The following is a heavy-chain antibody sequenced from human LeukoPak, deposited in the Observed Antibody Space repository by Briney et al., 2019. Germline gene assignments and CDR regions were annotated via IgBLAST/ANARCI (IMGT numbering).Heavy chain of an antibody. CDR2: MNPNSGST. Sequence: ASVKVSCKASGHTFTSYDINWVRQATGQGLEWMGWMNPNSGSTGYAQKFQGRVTITRNTSISTAYMELSSLRSEDTAVYYCARSTGSSLTNMDVWGKGTSVTVSS. V-gene: IGHV1-8*03. J-gene: IGHJ6*03. CDR3: ARSTGSSLTNMDV. CDR1: GHTFTSYD. D-gene: IGHD3-9*01.